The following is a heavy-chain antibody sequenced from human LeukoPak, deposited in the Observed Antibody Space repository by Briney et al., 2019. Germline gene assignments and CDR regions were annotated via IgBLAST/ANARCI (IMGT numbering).Heavy chain of an antibody. CDR2: INHSGST. Sequence: SETLSLTCAVYGGSFSGYYWSWIRQPPGKGLEWIGEINHSGSTNYNTSLKSRVTISVDTSKNQFSLRLTSVTAADTAVYYCARQTGSGLFILPGGQGTLVTVSS. D-gene: IGHD3/OR15-3a*01. CDR3: ARQTGSGLFILP. V-gene: IGHV4-34*01. J-gene: IGHJ4*02. CDR1: GGSFSGYY.